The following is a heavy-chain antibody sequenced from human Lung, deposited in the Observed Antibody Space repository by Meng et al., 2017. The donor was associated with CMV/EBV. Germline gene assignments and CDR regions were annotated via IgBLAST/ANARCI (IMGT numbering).Heavy chain of an antibody. V-gene: IGHV1-2*02. J-gene: IGHJ4*02. CDR3: AKDLGSRPHNWSVILLGY. CDR2: INPNSGGT. D-gene: IGHD1-20*01. Sequence: TFTGYYMHWVRQAAGQGLGWMGWINPNSGGTNYAQKLQGRVTMTRDTSISTACMELSRLRYDDTAAYYCAKDLGSRPHNWSVILLGYWGQGTLVTVSS. CDR1: TFTGYY.